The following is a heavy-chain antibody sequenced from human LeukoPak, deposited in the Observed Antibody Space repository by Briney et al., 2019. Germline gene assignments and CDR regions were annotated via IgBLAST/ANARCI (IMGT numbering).Heavy chain of an antibody. CDR3: RKVDSSSGLFIHY. CDR1: GFTFSSYW. D-gene: IGHD6-13*01. CDR2: TKKDGSEK. J-gene: IGHJ4*02. V-gene: IGHV3-7*01. Sequence: PGGSMRLSCAASGFTFSSYWMSWVRQAQGKGLEWVANTKKDGSEKYYVDSVKGRFTISRDNAKNSLYLQMNSGRAEQMAVWRWRKVDSSSGLFIHYWGQTTLVSVSS.